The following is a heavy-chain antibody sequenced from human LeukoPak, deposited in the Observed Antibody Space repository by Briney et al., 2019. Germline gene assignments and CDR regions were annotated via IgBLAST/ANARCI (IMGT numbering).Heavy chain of an antibody. CDR3: AKITGSRSYSAYSYYCIDV. Sequence: GGSLRLSCAASGFTFSSYAMSWVRQAPGKGLEWVSAISGSGDSTSYADSVKGRFTISRDNSKNTLYLQMISLRAEDTAVYYCAKITGSRSYSAYSYYCIDVWGPGKTVTVSS. J-gene: IGHJ6*02. D-gene: IGHD3-10*01. CDR2: ISGSGDST. CDR1: GFTFSSYA. V-gene: IGHV3-23*01.